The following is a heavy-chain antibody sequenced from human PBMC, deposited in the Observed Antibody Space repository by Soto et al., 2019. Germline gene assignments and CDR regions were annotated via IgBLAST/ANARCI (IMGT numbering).Heavy chain of an antibody. J-gene: IGHJ6*02. CDR1: GYTFTSYY. Sequence: QVQLVQSGAEVKKPGASVKVSCKASGYTFTSYYMHWVRQAPGQGLEWMGIINPSGGSTSYAQKLQGRVTMTRDTSTSTVYMELSSLRSEDTAVYYCARAPYSSSWTGYYSYGMDVWGQGTTVTVSS. CDR2: INPSGGST. V-gene: IGHV1-46*01. CDR3: ARAPYSSSWTGYYSYGMDV. D-gene: IGHD6-13*01.